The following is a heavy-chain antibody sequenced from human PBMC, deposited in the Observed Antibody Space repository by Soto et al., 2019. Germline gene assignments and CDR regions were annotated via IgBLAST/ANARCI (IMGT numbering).Heavy chain of an antibody. J-gene: IGHJ4*02. CDR3: ARDVGITIFGVGQFDY. V-gene: IGHV3-48*02. D-gene: IGHD3-3*01. CDR1: GFTFSSYS. Sequence: GGSLRLSCAASGFTFSSYSMNWVRQAPGKGLEWVSYISSSSSTIYYADSVKGRFTISRDNAKNSLYLQMNSLRDEDTAVYYCARDVGITIFGVGQFDYWGQGTLVTVSS. CDR2: ISSSSSTI.